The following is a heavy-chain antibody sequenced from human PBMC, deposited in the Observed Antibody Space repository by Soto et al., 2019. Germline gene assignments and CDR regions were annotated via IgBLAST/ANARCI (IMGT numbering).Heavy chain of an antibody. J-gene: IGHJ4*02. D-gene: IGHD3-22*01. CDR2: IYPGDSDT. CDR1: GYSFTSYW. Sequence: GESLKISXKGSGYSFTSYWIGWVRQMPGKGLEWMGIIYPGDSDTRYSPSFQGQVTISADKSISTAYLQWSSLKASDTAMYYCARLTSSRYYYDSSGSLDYWGQGTLVTVSS. V-gene: IGHV5-51*01. CDR3: ARLTSSRYYYDSSGSLDY.